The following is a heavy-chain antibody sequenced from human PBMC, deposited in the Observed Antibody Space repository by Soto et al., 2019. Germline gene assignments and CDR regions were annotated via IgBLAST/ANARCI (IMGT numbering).Heavy chain of an antibody. J-gene: IGHJ4*02. CDR2: IYHSGST. CDR1: GGSIGSSNW. Sequence: SETLSLTCAVSGGSIGSSNWWSWVRQPPGKGLEWIGEIYHSGSTNYNPSLKSRVTISVDKSKNQFSLKLSSVTAADTAVYYCARGRVSGGSYLRTARRGYYFDYWGQGTLVTVSS. V-gene: IGHV4-4*02. CDR3: ARGRVSGGSYLRTARRGYYFDY. D-gene: IGHD1-26*01.